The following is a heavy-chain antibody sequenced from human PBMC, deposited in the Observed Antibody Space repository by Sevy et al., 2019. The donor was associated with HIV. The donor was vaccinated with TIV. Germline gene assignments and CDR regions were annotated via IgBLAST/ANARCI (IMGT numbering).Heavy chain of an antibody. CDR3: AHRRMVRGVITAPFDY. V-gene: IGHV2-5*02. D-gene: IGHD3-10*01. CDR1: GFSLSTSGVG. Sequence: SGPTLVNPTQTITLTCTFSGFSLSTSGVGVGWIRQPPGKALEWLALIYWDDDTRYSPSLKSRLNITKDTSTNQVVLTMTNMDPVDTATYFCAHRRMVRGVITAPFDYWGQGTLVTVSS. J-gene: IGHJ4*02. CDR2: IYWDDDT.